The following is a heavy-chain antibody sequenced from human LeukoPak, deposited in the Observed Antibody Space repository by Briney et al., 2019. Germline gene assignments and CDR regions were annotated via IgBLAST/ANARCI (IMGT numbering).Heavy chain of an antibody. CDR3: AKSTLDY. CDR2: ISYDGSNK. J-gene: IGHJ4*02. Sequence: GRSLRLSCAASGFTFSSYGMHWVRQAPGKGLEWVAVISYDGSNKYYADSVKGRFTISRDNSKNTLYLQMNSLRAEDTAVYYCAKSTLDYWGQGTLVTVSP. V-gene: IGHV3-30*18. CDR1: GFTFSSYG.